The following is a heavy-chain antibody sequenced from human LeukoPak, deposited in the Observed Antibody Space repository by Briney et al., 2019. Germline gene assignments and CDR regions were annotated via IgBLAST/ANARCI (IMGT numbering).Heavy chain of an antibody. CDR3: ARTGGYSSPLGF. J-gene: IGHJ4*02. V-gene: IGHV4-59*13. CDR2: ISYSGST. Sequence: SETLSLTCTVPGGSISSYYWSWIRQPPGKGLEWIGYISYSGSTNYNPSLKSRVTISVDTSKNQFSLKLTSVTAADTATYYCARTGGYSSPLGFWGQGTLVTVSS. CDR1: GGSISSYY. D-gene: IGHD4-11*01.